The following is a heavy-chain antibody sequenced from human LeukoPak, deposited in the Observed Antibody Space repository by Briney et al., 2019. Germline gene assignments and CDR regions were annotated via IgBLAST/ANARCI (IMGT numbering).Heavy chain of an antibody. D-gene: IGHD6-13*01. J-gene: IGHJ3*02. CDR1: GGSFSGYY. CDR3: ARGDSSSWHAFDI. Sequence: SSETLSLTCAVYGGSFSGYYWSWIRQPPGKGLEWIGEINYSGSTNYNPSLKSRVTISVDTSKNQFSLKLSSVTAADTAVYYCARGDSSSWHAFDIWGQGTMVTVSS. V-gene: IGHV4-34*01. CDR2: INYSGST.